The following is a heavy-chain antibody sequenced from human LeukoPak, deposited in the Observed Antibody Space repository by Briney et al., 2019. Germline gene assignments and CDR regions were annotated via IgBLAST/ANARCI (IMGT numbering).Heavy chain of an antibody. J-gene: IGHJ4*02. CDR2: IYSSGTT. Sequence: SETLSLTCTVSGGSISSYYWNWIRQPAGKGLEGIGHIYSSGTTNYSPSLKSRVTISVDKSKNHFSLKLSSVTAADTAVYYCARESAYDSSLDYWGQGTLVTVSS. CDR1: GGSISSYY. D-gene: IGHD5-12*01. V-gene: IGHV4-4*07. CDR3: ARESAYDSSLDY.